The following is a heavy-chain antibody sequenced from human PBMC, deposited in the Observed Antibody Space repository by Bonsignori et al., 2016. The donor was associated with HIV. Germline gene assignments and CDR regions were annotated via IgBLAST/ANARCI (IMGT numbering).Heavy chain of an antibody. V-gene: IGHV4-30-2*01. D-gene: IGHD3-22*01. CDR2: IYHSGST. Sequence: LRLSCAVSGGSISSGGYSWSWIRQPPGKGLEWIGYIYHSGSTYYNPSLKSRVTISVDRSKNQFSLKLSSVTAADTAVYYCARWVYDSSGFDYWGQGTLVTVSS. CDR1: GGSISSGGYS. J-gene: IGHJ4*02. CDR3: ARWVYDSSGFDY.